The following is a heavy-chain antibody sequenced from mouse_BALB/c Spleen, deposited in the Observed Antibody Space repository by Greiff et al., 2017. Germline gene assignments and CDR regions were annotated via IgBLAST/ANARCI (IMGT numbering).Heavy chain of an antibody. Sequence: VQLQQSGPELVKPGASVKISCKASGYAFSSSWMNWVKQRPGQGLEWIGRIYPGDGDTNYNGKFKGKATLTADKSSSTAYMQLSSLTSVDSAVYFCARSRNGAMDYWGQGTSVTVSS. V-gene: IGHV1-82*01. CDR2: IYPGDGDT. CDR3: ARSRNGAMDY. CDR1: GYAFSSSW. J-gene: IGHJ4*01.